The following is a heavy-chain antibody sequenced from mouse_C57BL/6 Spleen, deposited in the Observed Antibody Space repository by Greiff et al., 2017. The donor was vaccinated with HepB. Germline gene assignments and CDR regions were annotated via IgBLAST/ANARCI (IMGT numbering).Heavy chain of an antibody. CDR2: IYPGSGST. CDR3: ARNPLDSSGYRFAY. V-gene: IGHV1-55*01. J-gene: IGHJ3*01. CDR1: GYTFTSYW. Sequence: QVQLQQPGAELVKPGASVKMSCKASGYTFTSYWITWVKQRPGQGLEWIGDIYPGSGSTNYNEKFKSKATLTADKSSSTAYMQLSSLTYEDSAVYYCARNPLDSSGYRFAYWGQGTLVTVSA. D-gene: IGHD3-2*02.